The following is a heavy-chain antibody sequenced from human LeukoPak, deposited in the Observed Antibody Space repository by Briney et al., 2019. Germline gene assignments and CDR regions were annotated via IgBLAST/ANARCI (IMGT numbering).Heavy chain of an antibody. V-gene: IGHV1-69*02. CDR3: AIVEAGCSSTSCYDY. D-gene: IGHD2-2*01. Sequence: SVKVSCKASGGTFSSYTISWVRQAPGQGLEWMGRIIPILGIASYAQKFQGRVTITADKSTSTAYMELSSLRSEDTAVYYCAIVEAGCSSTSCYDYWGQGTLVTVSS. CDR1: GGTFSSYT. J-gene: IGHJ4*02. CDR2: IIPILGIA.